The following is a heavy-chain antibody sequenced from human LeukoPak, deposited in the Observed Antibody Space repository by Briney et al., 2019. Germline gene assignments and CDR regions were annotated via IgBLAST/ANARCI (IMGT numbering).Heavy chain of an antibody. J-gene: IGHJ5*02. CDR2: IYYSGST. Sequence: SETLSLTCTVSGGSISSGGYYWSWIRHHPGKGLAWIGYIYYSGSTYYNPSLKSRVTISVDTSKNQFSLKLSSVTAADTAVYYCARAGPGYCSGGSCYWFDPWGQGTLVTVSS. V-gene: IGHV4-31*03. CDR3: ARAGPGYCSGGSCYWFDP. D-gene: IGHD2-15*01. CDR1: GGSISSGGYY.